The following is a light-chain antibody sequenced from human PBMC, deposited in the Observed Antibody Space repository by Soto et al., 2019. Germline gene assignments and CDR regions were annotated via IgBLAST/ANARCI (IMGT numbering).Light chain of an antibody. CDR2: EDS. CDR3: SSYAGRSSFPFV. Sequence: TASASLSGSPEQSSTISCTVTSSDVGTYNLVSWYQQYPGKAPKLIIYEDSERPSGISNRFSGSKSGNTASLTISGLQAEDEADYYCSSYAGRSSFPFVFGTGTKVTAL. V-gene: IGLV2-23*02. J-gene: IGLJ1*01. CDR1: SSDVGTYNL.